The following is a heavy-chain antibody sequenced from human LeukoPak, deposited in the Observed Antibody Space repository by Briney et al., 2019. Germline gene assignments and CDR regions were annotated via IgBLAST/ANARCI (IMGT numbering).Heavy chain of an antibody. J-gene: IGHJ4*02. Sequence: QSGGSLRLSCAVSGFTFHTEAMTWVRQGPGKGLEWVSTISDRGDTTYYTDSVKGRFTISRDNSKNTVYLQMNSLRAEDTALYYCAKGLGFLPQFDYWGQGTLVAVSS. D-gene: IGHD7-27*01. V-gene: IGHV3-23*01. CDR2: ISDRGDTT. CDR3: AKGLGFLPQFDY. CDR1: GFTFHTEA.